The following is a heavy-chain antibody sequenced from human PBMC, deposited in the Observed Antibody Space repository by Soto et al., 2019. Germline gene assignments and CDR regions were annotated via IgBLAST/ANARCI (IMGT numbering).Heavy chain of an antibody. Sequence: HPGGSLRLSCAASGFTFSSYAMIWVRQAPGKGLEWVSAISGSGGSTYYADSVKGRFTISRDNSKNTLYLQMNSLRAEDTAVYYCAKGQQLAYNWFDPWGQGTLVTVSS. V-gene: IGHV3-23*01. CDR1: GFTFSSYA. CDR2: ISGSGGST. J-gene: IGHJ5*02. CDR3: AKGQQLAYNWFDP. D-gene: IGHD6-13*01.